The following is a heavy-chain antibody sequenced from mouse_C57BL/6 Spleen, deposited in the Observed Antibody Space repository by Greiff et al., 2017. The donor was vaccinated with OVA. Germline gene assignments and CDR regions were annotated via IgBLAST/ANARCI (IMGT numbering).Heavy chain of an antibody. Sequence: VQVVESGPELVKPGASVKISCKASGYAFSSSWMNWVKQRPGKGLEWIGRIYPGDGDTNYNGKFKGKATLTADKSSSTAYMQLSSLTSEDSAVYFCARYDYDSWFAYWGQGTLVTVSA. V-gene: IGHV1-82*01. D-gene: IGHD2-4*01. CDR2: IYPGDGDT. CDR3: ARYDYDSWFAY. CDR1: GYAFSSSW. J-gene: IGHJ3*01.